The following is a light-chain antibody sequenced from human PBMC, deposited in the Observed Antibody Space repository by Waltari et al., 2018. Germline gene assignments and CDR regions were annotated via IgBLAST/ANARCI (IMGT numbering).Light chain of an antibody. J-gene: IGKJ2*01. Sequence: DIQMTQSPSTLSASVGDRVTITCRASQSISSWLAWYQQKPGKAPKLLIYKATSLASGVPSRFSCSGSGTEFTLTISSLQPDDFATYYCQQYNSYPYTFGQGTKLEIK. V-gene: IGKV1-5*03. CDR3: QQYNSYPYT. CDR1: QSISSW. CDR2: KAT.